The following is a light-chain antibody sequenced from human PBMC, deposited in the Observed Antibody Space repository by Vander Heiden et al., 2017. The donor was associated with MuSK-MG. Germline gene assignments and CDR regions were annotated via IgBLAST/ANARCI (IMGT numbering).Light chain of an antibody. J-gene: IGLJ2*01. CDR2: DDS. Sequence: SYVLTQPPSVSLAPGQTARITCGGGGIGSRGVHWYRQKPGQAPVVVVHDDSDRPSGIPERFSGSNSGSTATLTISRVEAADEADYFCQVWDRATDLVVFGGGTKLTVL. CDR1: GIGSRG. V-gene: IGLV3-21*02. CDR3: QVWDRATDLVV.